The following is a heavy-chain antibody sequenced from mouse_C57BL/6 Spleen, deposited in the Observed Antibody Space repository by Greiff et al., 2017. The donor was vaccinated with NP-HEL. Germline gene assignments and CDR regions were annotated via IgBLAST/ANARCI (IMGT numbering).Heavy chain of an antibody. Sequence: ESGPGLVKPSQSLSLTCSVTGYSITSGYYWNWIRQFPGNKLEWMGYISYDGSNNYNPSLKNPISLTSDTSKTQLFLMWNSVITEDTATDYCARDADPYFDVWGTGTTVTVSS. J-gene: IGHJ1*03. CDR1: GYSITSGYY. CDR3: ARDADPYFDV. V-gene: IGHV3-6*01. CDR2: ISYDGSN.